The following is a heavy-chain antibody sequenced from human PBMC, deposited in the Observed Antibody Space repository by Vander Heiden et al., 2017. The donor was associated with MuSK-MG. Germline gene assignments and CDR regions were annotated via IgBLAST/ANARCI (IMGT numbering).Heavy chain of an antibody. Sequence: QLQLQESGPGLVKPSETLSLTCTVSGGSISSSSYYWGWIRQPPGKGLEWIGSIYYSGSTYYNPSIKRRVTIAVDTSKNQFSLKRSSVTAAETAVYYCAGEVRDFIVGSCYVREGVDYWGQGTLVTVYS. CDR2: IYYSGST. D-gene: IGHD2-15*01. CDR3: AGEVRDFIVGSCYVREGVDY. CDR1: GGSISSSSYY. V-gene: IGHV4-39*01. J-gene: IGHJ4*02.